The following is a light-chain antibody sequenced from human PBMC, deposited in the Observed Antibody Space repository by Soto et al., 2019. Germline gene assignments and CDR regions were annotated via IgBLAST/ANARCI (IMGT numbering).Light chain of an antibody. J-gene: IGKJ1*01. CDR1: QSVSSN. V-gene: IGKV3-15*01. Sequence: EIVMTQSPATLSLSPGERATLSCRASQSVSSNLAWYQQKPGQAPRLLIYDASTRATGIPARFSGSGSGTDFTLTISSLQSEDFAVYYWQQYNNWPWTFGQGTKVEIK. CDR3: QQYNNWPWT. CDR2: DAS.